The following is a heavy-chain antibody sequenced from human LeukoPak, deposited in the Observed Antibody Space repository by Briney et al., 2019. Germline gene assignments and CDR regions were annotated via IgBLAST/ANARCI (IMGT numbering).Heavy chain of an antibody. CDR2: ISYDGSNK. D-gene: IGHD3-22*01. CDR3: AKDSTPYYDSSGYYSGFFGY. CDR1: GFTFSSYG. V-gene: IGHV3-30*18. Sequence: GRSLRLSCAASGFTFSSYGMSWVRQAPGKGLEWVAVISYDGSNKYYADSVKGRFTISRDNSKNTLYLQMNSLRAEDTAVYYCAKDSTPYYDSSGYYSGFFGYWGQGTLVTVSS. J-gene: IGHJ4*02.